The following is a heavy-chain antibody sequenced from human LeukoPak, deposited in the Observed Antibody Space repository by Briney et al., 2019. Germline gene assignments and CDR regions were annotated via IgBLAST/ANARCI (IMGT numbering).Heavy chain of an antibody. CDR1: GFTFSSYG. V-gene: IGHV3-23*01. Sequence: GGSLRLSCAASGFTFSSYGMSWVRQAPGKGLEWVSAISGSGGSTYYADSVKGRFTISRDNSKNTLYLQMNSLRAEDTAVYYCAKAFGDDYYYYYYMDVWGKGTTVTISS. CDR2: ISGSGGST. D-gene: IGHD3-10*01. J-gene: IGHJ6*03. CDR3: AKAFGDDYYYYYYMDV.